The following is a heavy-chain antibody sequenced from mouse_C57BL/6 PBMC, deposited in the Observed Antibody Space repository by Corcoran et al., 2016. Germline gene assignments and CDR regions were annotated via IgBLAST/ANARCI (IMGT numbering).Heavy chain of an antibody. J-gene: IGHJ1*03. CDR3: ARWNLLWLPRYFDV. Sequence: EVQLQQSGPVLVKPGASVKMSCKASGYTFTDYYMNWVKQSHGKSLEWIGVINPYNGGTSYNQKFKGKATLTVDKSSSTAYMELNSLTSEDSAVYYCARWNLLWLPRYFDVWGTGTTVTVSS. CDR2: INPYNGGT. V-gene: IGHV1-19*01. D-gene: IGHD2-2*01. CDR1: GYTFTDYY.